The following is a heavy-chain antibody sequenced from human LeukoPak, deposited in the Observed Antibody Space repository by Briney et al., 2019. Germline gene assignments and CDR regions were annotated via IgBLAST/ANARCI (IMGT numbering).Heavy chain of an antibody. J-gene: IGHJ4*02. CDR1: GFIVSSNY. CDR2: IYSGGST. D-gene: IGHD3-22*01. CDR3: ARVDDSSGPYFDY. Sequence: GGSLRLSCAASGFIVSSNYMSRVRQAPGKGLEWVSVIYSGGSTFYADSVKGRFTIPRHNLKNTLYLQMNSLRPEDTAVYYCARVDDSSGPYFDYWGQGTLVTVSS. V-gene: IGHV3-53*04.